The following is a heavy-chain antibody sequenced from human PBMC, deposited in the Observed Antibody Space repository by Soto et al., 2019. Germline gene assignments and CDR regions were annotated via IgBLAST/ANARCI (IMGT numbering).Heavy chain of an antibody. CDR2: IWYYGSNK. CDR1: GFTFSSYG. J-gene: IGHJ6*02. CDR3: ARSETDGRAHYYYYYGMDV. V-gene: IGHV3-33*01. Sequence: GGSLRLSCAASGFTFSSYGMHWVRQAPGKGLEWVVFIWYYGSNKYYSDSVKGRFTISRDNSKNTLYLQMNSLRAEDTAVYYCARSETDGRAHYYYYYGMDVWGQGTTVTVSS.